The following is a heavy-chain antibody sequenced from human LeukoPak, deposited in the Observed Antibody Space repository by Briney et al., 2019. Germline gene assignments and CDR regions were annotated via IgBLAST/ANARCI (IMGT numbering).Heavy chain of an antibody. Sequence: SQTLSLTCAISGDSVSSNNVAWNWIRQSPSRGLEWLGRTYYKSKWYNDYAVSVKSRITINPDTSKNQFSLQLNSVTPEDTAVYYCARHRQAGTSHAVDSWGQGILVIVSS. CDR1: GDSVSSNNVA. CDR2: TYYKSKWYN. V-gene: IGHV6-1*01. D-gene: IGHD1-7*01. CDR3: ARHRQAGTSHAVDS. J-gene: IGHJ4*02.